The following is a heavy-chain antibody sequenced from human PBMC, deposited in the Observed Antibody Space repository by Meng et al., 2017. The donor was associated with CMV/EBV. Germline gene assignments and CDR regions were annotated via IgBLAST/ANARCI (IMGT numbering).Heavy chain of an antibody. CDR1: GFTFSSYS. J-gene: IGHJ6*02. Sequence: GESLKISCAASGFTFSSYSMNWVRQAPGKGLEWVSSISSSSSYIYYADSVKGRFTISRDNAKNSLCLQMNSLRAEDTAVYYCAGVKCSSTSCYIRDYYYGMDVWGQGTTVTVSS. V-gene: IGHV3-21*01. CDR2: ISSSSSYI. CDR3: AGVKCSSTSCYIRDYYYGMDV. D-gene: IGHD2-2*02.